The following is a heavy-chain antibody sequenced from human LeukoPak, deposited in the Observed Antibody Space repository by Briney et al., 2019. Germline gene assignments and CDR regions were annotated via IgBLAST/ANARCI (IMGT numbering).Heavy chain of an antibody. J-gene: IGHJ3*02. CDR3: ARDIVGATGGGHAFDI. Sequence: GGSLTLSCAASGFTFSSYSMNWVRQAPGKGLEWVSSISSSSSYIYYADSVKGRFTISRDNAKNSLYLQMDSLRAEDTAVYYCARDIVGATGGGHAFDIWGQGTMVTVSS. CDR2: ISSSSSYI. V-gene: IGHV3-21*01. CDR1: GFTFSSYS. D-gene: IGHD1-26*01.